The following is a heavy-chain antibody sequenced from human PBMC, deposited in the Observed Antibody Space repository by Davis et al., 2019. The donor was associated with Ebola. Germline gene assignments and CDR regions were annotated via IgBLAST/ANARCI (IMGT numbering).Heavy chain of an antibody. CDR2: IGSSGTVI. CDR1: GFTFSTYS. D-gene: IGHD2-8*01. Sequence: PGGSLRLSCEGSGFTFSTYSMNWVRQAPGKGLEWVAYIGSSGTVIYYADAVKGRFTISRDNVDNSVFLQMNGLGDEDTAVYYCVREVYSLTHWFDPWGQGTVVIVSS. CDR3: VREVYSLTHWFDP. J-gene: IGHJ5*02. V-gene: IGHV3-48*02.